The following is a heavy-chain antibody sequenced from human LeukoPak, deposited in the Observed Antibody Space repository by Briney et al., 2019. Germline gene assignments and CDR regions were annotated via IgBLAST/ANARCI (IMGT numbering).Heavy chain of an antibody. CDR2: ISWNRGSI. D-gene: IGHD6-13*01. CDR1: GFTFDDYG. CDR3: AKGGAAAGNYWYFDL. V-gene: IGHV3-9*01. J-gene: IGHJ2*01. Sequence: GRSLRLSCAASGFTFDDYGVHWVRQAPGKGLEWVSGISWNRGSIGYADSVKGRFTISRDTAKNSLYLQMNSLRPEDTALYYCAKGGAAAGNYWYFDLWGRGTLVTVSS.